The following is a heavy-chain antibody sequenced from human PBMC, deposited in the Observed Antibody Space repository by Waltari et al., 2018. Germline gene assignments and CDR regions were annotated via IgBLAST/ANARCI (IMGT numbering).Heavy chain of an antibody. V-gene: IGHV1-69*12. CDR1: GGTCSNYV. Sequence: QVQLVQSGAEVKKPGSSVKVSCKASGGTCSNYVTGWLRKAPGQGLEWMGGIIPIFGTPNYAQKFQGRVTIIADESTSTVYMELSSLRSEDTAVYYCARSYYYDRIGDYPSLGAFDYWGQGTLVTVSS. CDR3: ARSYYYDRIGDYPSLGAFDY. CDR2: IIPIFGTP. D-gene: IGHD3-22*01. J-gene: IGHJ4*02.